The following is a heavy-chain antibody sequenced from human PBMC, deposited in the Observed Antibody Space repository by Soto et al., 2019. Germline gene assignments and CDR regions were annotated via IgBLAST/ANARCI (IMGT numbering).Heavy chain of an antibody. J-gene: IGHJ5*02. V-gene: IGHV3-53*04. CDR1: GFTVSSNY. Sequence: EVQLVESGGGLVQPGGSLRLSCAASGFTVSSNYMSWVRQAPGKGLEWVSVIYSGGSTYYADSVKGRFTISRHNSKNTLYLQMNSLRAEDTAVYYCARQRGGDYSNWFDPWGQGTLDTVSS. CDR2: IYSGGST. CDR3: ARQRGGDYSNWFDP. D-gene: IGHD2-21*02.